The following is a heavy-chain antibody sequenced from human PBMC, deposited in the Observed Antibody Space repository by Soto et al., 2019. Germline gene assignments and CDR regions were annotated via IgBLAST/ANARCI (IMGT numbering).Heavy chain of an antibody. CDR3: TKQRGHQPIEN. CDR1: GYKFISYW. J-gene: IGHJ4*02. CDR2: IDPSDSYT. D-gene: IGHD2-2*01. Sequence: VESLKISCKASGYKFISYWINWVRQNPGKGLEWMGRIDPSDSYTNYSPSFQGHVTISADKSISTAYLQWSSLKASDTAMYYCTKQRGHQPIENWGQETLLSISS. V-gene: IGHV5-10-1*01.